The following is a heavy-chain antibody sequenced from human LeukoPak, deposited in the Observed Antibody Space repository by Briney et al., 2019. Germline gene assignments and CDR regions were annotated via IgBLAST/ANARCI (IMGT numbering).Heavy chain of an antibody. CDR3: GKRRVAGSLDR. J-gene: IGHJ5*02. CDR1: GFTFSSYA. D-gene: IGHD3-10*01. V-gene: IGHV3-23*01. CDR2: ISGSGGST. Sequence: GGSLTLSCAASGFTFSSYAMSWVRQAPGKGLEWVTAISGSGGSTYYPDSVKGRLTISRETSKNTLYLQRNSTRAEDTAVYYCGKRRVAGSLDRWGQGTVVTVS.